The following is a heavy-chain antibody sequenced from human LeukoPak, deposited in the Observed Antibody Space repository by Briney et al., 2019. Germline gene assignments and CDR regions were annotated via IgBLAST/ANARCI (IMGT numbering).Heavy chain of an antibody. CDR2: ISGSGGST. J-gene: IGHJ6*02. CDR3: AKGRVPAAIPYPNYYYYGMDV. Sequence: GGSLRLSCAASGFTFSSYAMSWVRQAPGKGLEWVSGISGSGGSTDYADSVKGRFTISRDNSKNTLYLQMNSLRAEDTAVYYCAKGRVPAAIPYPNYYYYGMDVWGQGTTVTVSS. V-gene: IGHV3-23*01. D-gene: IGHD2-2*02. CDR1: GFTFSSYA.